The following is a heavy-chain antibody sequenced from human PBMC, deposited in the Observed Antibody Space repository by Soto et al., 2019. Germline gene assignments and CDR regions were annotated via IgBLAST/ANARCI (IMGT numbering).Heavy chain of an antibody. D-gene: IGHD2-15*01. V-gene: IGHV3-23*01. CDR3: AKGGAVVVVAARYYMDV. CDR1: GFTFSSYA. Sequence: GGSLRLSCAASGFTFSSYAMSWVRQAPGKGLEWVSAISGSGGSTYYADSVKGRFTISRDNSKNTLYLQMNSLRAEDTAVYYCAKGGAVVVVAARYYMDVWGKGTTVTVSS. J-gene: IGHJ6*03. CDR2: ISGSGGST.